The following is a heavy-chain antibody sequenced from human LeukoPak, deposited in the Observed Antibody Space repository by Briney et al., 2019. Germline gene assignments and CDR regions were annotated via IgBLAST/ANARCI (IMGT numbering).Heavy chain of an antibody. J-gene: IGHJ6*02. D-gene: IGHD6-6*01. CDR3: ARRSEYSSSSWGYYGMDV. CDR1: GGSISSGGYS. V-gene: IGHV4-30-2*01. CDR2: IYHSGST. Sequence: SETLSLTCAVSGGSISSGGYSWSWIRQPPGKGLEWIGYIYHSGSTNYNPSLKSRVTISVDTSKNQFSLKLSSVTAADTAVYYCARRSEYSSSSWGYYGMDVWGQGTTVTVSS.